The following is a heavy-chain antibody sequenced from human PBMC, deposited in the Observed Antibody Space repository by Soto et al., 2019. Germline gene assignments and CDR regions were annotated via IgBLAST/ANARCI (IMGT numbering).Heavy chain of an antibody. D-gene: IGHD3-3*01. Sequence: GGSLRLSCSASGFTFSSYAMHWVRQAPGKGLEYVSAISSNGGSTYYADSVKGRFTISRDNSKNTLYLQMSSLRAEDTAVYYCVKALDDFWSGYYPPFDYWGQGTLVTVSS. V-gene: IGHV3-64D*08. J-gene: IGHJ4*02. CDR1: GFTFSSYA. CDR2: ISSNGGST. CDR3: VKALDDFWSGYYPPFDY.